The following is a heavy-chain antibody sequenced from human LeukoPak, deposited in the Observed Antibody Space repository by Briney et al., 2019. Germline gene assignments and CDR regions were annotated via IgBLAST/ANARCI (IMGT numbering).Heavy chain of an antibody. CDR3: ARAGAYDSSGYYYDVSFDY. CDR1: GYTFTSYA. D-gene: IGHD3-22*01. Sequence: ASVKVSCKASGYTFTSYAMHWVRQAPGQRLEWMGWINAGNGNTKYSQKFQGRVTITRDTSASTAYMELSSLRSEDTAVYYCARAGAYDSSGYYYDVSFDYWGQGTLVTVSS. CDR2: INAGNGNT. V-gene: IGHV1-3*01. J-gene: IGHJ4*02.